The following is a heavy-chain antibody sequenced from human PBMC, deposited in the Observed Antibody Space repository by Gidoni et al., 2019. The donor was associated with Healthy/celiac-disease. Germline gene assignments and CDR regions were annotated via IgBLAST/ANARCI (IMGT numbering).Heavy chain of an antibody. Sequence: WNSGSIGYADSVKGRFTISRDNAKNSLYLQMNSLRAEDTALYYCAKAYCSSTSCYTFYYYYGMDVWGQGTTVTVSS. CDR2: WNSGSI. CDR3: AKAYCSSTSCYTFYYYYGMDV. J-gene: IGHJ6*02. V-gene: IGHV3-9*01. D-gene: IGHD2-2*02.